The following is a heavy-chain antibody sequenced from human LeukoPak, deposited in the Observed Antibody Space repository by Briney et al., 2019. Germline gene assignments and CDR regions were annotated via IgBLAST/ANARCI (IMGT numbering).Heavy chain of an antibody. CDR3: ARDTYYYDSSGYSGWFDS. CDR2: ISAYNGNT. CDR1: GYTFTSYG. Sequence: ASVKVSCKASGYTFTSYGISWVRQAPGQGLEWMGWISAYNGNTNYAQKLQGRVTMTTDTSTSTAYMELGSLRSDDTAVYYCARDTYYYDSSGYSGWFDSWGQGTLVTVSS. J-gene: IGHJ5*01. V-gene: IGHV1-18*01. D-gene: IGHD3-22*01.